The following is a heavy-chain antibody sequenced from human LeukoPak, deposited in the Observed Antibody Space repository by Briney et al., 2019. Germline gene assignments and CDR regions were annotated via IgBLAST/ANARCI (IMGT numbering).Heavy chain of an antibody. CDR2: INPNSGGT. J-gene: IGHJ4*02. D-gene: IGHD3-16*02. CDR1: VYTFTGYY. CDR3: ASHYYDYIWGSYRPFDY. V-gene: IGHV1-2*02. Sequence: ASVNVSCKASVYTFTGYYMHWVRQAPGQGLEWMGWINPNSGGTNYAQKFQGRVTMTRDTSISTAYMELSRLRSDDTAVYYCASHYYDYIWGSYRPFDYWGQGTLVTVSS.